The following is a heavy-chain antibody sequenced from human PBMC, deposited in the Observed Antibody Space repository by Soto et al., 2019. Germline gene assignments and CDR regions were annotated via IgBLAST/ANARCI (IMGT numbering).Heavy chain of an antibody. V-gene: IGHV4-4*02. CDR2: VHISGHS. CDR3: ARVRQGCSANNCYFDP. D-gene: IGHD1-1*01. Sequence: NPSETLSLTCTLSGGSVRAPDWWNWVRQSPDEGLEWIAEVHISGHSNYNPSLRSRVSVSIDSSKNQFYLNLNSVTAADTAIYYCARVRQGCSANNCYFDPWGQGTQVTVSS. CDR1: GGSVRAPDW. J-gene: IGHJ5*01.